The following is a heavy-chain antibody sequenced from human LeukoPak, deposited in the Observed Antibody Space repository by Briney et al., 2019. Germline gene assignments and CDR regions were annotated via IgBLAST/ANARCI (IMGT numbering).Heavy chain of an antibody. CDR1: GGSFSGYY. CDR2: INHSGST. Sequence: PSETLSLTCAVYGGSFSGYYWSWIRQPPGKGLEWIGEINHSGSTNYNPSLKSRVTISVDTSKNQFSLKLSSVTAADTAVYYCARGRSGSVIIFDYWGQGTLVTVSS. D-gene: IGHD3-10*01. CDR3: ARGRSGSVIIFDY. J-gene: IGHJ4*02. V-gene: IGHV4-34*01.